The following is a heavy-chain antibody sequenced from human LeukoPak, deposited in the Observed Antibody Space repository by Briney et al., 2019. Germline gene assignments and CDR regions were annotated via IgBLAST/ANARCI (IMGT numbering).Heavy chain of an antibody. CDR3: ARAYSSGRVDY. CDR1: GGSISSSSYY. J-gene: IGHJ4*02. CDR2: IYYSGST. D-gene: IGHD3-22*01. Sequence: SETPSLTCTVSGGSISSSSYYWGWIRQPPGKGLEWIGSIYYSGSTYYNPSLKSRVTISVDTSKNQFSLKLSSVTAADTAVYYCARAYSSGRVDYWGQGTLVTVSS. V-gene: IGHV4-39*07.